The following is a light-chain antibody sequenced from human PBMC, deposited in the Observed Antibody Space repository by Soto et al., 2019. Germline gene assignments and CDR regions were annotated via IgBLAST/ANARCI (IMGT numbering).Light chain of an antibody. CDR1: QSLGSN. V-gene: IGKV3-15*01. CDR2: EAS. CDR3: QKYNQWPWT. Sequence: VVMTQSPATLSVSPGERAVLSCRASQSLGSNLSCYHHKPGPPPRLLHGEASIRATSTPARFSGDGSGTESTPTISSLQSEDVGIYYCQKYNQWPWTFGPGTKVDIK. J-gene: IGKJ1*01.